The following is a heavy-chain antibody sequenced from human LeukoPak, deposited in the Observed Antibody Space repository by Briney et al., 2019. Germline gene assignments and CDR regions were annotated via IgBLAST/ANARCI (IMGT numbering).Heavy chain of an antibody. V-gene: IGHV3-48*03. CDR3: ARENTRFLEWLSIDY. J-gene: IGHJ4*02. Sequence: PGGSLRLSCAASGFTFSSYEMNWVRQAPGKGLEWVSYISSSGSTIYYADSVKGRFTISRDNAKNSLYLQMNSLRAEDTADYYCARENTRFLEWLSIDYWGQGTLVTVSS. CDR2: ISSSGSTI. CDR1: GFTFSSYE. D-gene: IGHD3-3*01.